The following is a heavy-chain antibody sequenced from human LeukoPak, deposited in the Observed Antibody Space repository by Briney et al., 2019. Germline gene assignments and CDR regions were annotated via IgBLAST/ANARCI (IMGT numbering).Heavy chain of an antibody. CDR1: GYTFSDYG. CDR2: ISYDGGNK. J-gene: IGHJ4*02. V-gene: IGHV3-30*18. Sequence: GGSLRLSCVASGYTFSDYGMHWVRQAPGKGLDWVAVISYDGGNKHFADSVKGRFTISRDNSRNTLYLEMNSLRAEDTAVCYCAKERRSSSWYFDHWGQGTLVTVSS. CDR3: AKERRSSSWYFDH. D-gene: IGHD6-13*01.